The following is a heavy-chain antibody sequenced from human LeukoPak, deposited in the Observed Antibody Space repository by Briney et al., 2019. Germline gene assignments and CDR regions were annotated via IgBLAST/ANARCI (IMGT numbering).Heavy chain of an antibody. CDR1: GFTFSSYW. CDR2: INNDGSGT. CDR3: ARDGILGSHDC. V-gene: IGHV3-74*01. D-gene: IGHD3-3*02. Sequence: GGSLRLSCAASGFTFSSYWMHWVRQTPGKGLVWVSRINNDGSGTSYADSVKGRFTISRDNAKNPLYLQMNSLTAADTAVYYCARDGILGSHDCWGQGTLVTVSS. J-gene: IGHJ4*02.